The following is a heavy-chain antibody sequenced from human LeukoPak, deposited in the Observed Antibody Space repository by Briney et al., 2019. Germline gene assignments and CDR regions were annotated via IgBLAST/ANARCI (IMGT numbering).Heavy chain of an antibody. CDR1: LLILDDYA. Sequence: GGSLRLSCAAPLLILDDYAIHWVRQAPGKGLEWVSLISVDGGSTFYADSVKGRFTIFRDNSKNSLYLQVSSLRSEDTALYYCETESERSGWYDYWGQGTLVTVSS. J-gene: IGHJ4*02. D-gene: IGHD6-19*01. CDR3: ETESERSGWYDY. V-gene: IGHV3-43*02. CDR2: ISVDGGST.